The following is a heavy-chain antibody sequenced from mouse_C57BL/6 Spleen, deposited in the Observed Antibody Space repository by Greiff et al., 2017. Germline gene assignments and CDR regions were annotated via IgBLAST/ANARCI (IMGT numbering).Heavy chain of an antibody. J-gene: IGHJ2*01. D-gene: IGHD1-1*01. V-gene: IGHV1-61*01. CDR1: GYTFTSYW. CDR2: IYPSDSET. CDR3: ARFYYYGSSYLDY. Sequence: QVQLQQPGAELVRPGSSVKLSCKASGYTFTSYWMDWVKQRPGQGLEWIGNIYPSDSETHYNQKFKDKATLTVDKTSSTAYMRLSSLTSEDSAVYYCARFYYYGSSYLDYWSQGTTLTVSS.